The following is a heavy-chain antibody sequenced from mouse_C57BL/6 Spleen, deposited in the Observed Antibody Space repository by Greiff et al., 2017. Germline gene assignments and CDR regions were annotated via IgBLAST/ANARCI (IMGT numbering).Heavy chain of an antibody. CDR2: INPKNGGT. J-gene: IGHJ4*01. Sequence: VQLQQPGPELVKPGASVKMSCKASGYTFTDYNMDWVKQSHGKSLEWIGDINPKNGGTIYNQKFKGKATLTVDKSSSTAYMELRSLTSEDTAVYYGARCDYCGSQYAMDDWGQGTSVTVSS. D-gene: IGHD1-1*01. V-gene: IGHV1-18*01. CDR1: GYTFTDYN. CDR3: ARCDYCGSQYAMDD.